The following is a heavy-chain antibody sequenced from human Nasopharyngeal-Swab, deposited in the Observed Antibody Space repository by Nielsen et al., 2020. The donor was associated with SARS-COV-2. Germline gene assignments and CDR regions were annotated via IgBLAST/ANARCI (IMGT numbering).Heavy chain of an antibody. CDR1: GYTFTSYY. D-gene: IGHD6-6*01. V-gene: IGHV1-46*01. Sequence: ASVKVSCKASGYTFTSYYMHWVRQAPGQGLEWMGIINPSGGSPTYAQKFQGRVIMTRDTSTSTVYMELSSLRSEDTAVYYCASSPQDIAARPFDYYYYMDVWGKGTTVTVSS. CDR3: ASSPQDIAARPFDYYYYMDV. CDR2: INPSGGSP. J-gene: IGHJ6*03.